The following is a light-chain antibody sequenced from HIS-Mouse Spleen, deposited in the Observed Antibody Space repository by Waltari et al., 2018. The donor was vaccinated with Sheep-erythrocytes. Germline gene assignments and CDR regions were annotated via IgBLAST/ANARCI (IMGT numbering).Light chain of an antibody. CDR1: SRDCGSHYL. Sequence: QSALTQPASVSGSPGQSITIPCTGTSRDCGSHYLVSWYQQHPGKAPKLMIYEGSKRPSGVSNRFSGSKSGNTASLTISGLQAEDEADYYCCSYAGSSTPWVFGGGTKLTVL. J-gene: IGLJ3*02. CDR3: CSYAGSSTPWV. V-gene: IGLV2-23*01. CDR2: EGS.